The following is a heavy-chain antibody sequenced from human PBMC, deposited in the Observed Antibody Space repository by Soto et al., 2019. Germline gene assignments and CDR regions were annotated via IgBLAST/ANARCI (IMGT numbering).Heavy chain of an antibody. CDR1: GYTFTSYA. CDR2: INAGNGNT. Sequence: ASVKVSCKASGYTFTSYAMHWVRQAPGQRLEWMGWINAGNGNTKYSQKFQGRVTITRDTSASTAYMELSSLRSEDTAVYYCARGTRITMVRGVWWFDPSGLGTLVTGSS. J-gene: IGHJ5*02. V-gene: IGHV1-3*01. CDR3: ARGTRITMVRGVWWFDP. D-gene: IGHD3-10*01.